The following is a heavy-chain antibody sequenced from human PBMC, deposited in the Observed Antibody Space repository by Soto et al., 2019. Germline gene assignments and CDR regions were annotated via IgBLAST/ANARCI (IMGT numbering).Heavy chain of an antibody. J-gene: IGHJ3*02. CDR3: AKATGTIGAAFDI. V-gene: IGHV3-23*01. CDR2: IIVGGST. Sequence: LXLSYAVSGCICNSYNMSWVRQAPGKGLEWVSTIIVGGSTHYEDTVKGRFTISRDTSKNTVYLQMTSLTAGDSCFYDCAKATGTIGAAFDIYGQGTMVTVSS. CDR1: GCICNSYN. D-gene: IGHD1-7*01.